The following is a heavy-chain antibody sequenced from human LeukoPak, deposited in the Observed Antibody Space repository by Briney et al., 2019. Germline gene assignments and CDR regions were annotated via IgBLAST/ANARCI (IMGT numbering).Heavy chain of an antibody. V-gene: IGHV1-46*01. CDR3: ARYSRRWFDP. J-gene: IGHJ5*02. D-gene: IGHD2-15*01. CDR2: INPSGGST. CDR1: GYTLTSYY. Sequence: ASVKVSCKASGYTLTSYYMHWVRQAPGQGLEGMGIINPSGGSTSYAQKFQGRVTMTRDMSTSPVYMELSSLRSEDTAVYYCARYSRRWFDPWGQGTLVTVSS.